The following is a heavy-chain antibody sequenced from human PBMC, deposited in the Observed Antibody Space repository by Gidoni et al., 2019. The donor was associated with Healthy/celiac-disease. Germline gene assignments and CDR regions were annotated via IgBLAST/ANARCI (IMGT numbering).Heavy chain of an antibody. V-gene: IGHV3-30-3*01. CDR3: ARDYDILTGYFDY. CDR1: GFTFSSYA. J-gene: IGHJ4*02. Sequence: HVQLVASGGGVVQPGRSLRLSCAASGFTFSSYAMHWVRQAPGKGLEWVAVISYDGSNKYYADSVKGRFTISRDNSKNTLYLQMNSLRAEDTAVYYCARDYDILTGYFDYWGQGTLVTVSS. D-gene: IGHD3-9*01. CDR2: ISYDGSNK.